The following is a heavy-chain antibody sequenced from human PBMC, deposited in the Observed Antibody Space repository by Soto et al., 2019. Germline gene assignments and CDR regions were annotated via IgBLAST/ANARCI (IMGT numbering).Heavy chain of an antibody. Sequence: QVQLVQSGAEVKKPGSSVKVSCKASGGTFRSYTISWVRQAPGQGLEWMGRIIPILGIANYAQKFQGRVTITADKSTSTAYMELSSLRSEDTAVSYCARERPYYYDSSGYYCQPFDYWGQGTLVTVSS. CDR1: GGTFRSYT. J-gene: IGHJ4*02. CDR3: ARERPYYYDSSGYYCQPFDY. D-gene: IGHD3-22*01. V-gene: IGHV1-69*08. CDR2: IIPILGIA.